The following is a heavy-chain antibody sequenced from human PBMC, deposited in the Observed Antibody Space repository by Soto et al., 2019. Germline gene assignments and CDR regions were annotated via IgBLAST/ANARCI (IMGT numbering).Heavy chain of an antibody. CDR2: IYYSGST. J-gene: IGHJ5*02. V-gene: IGHV4-39*01. Sequence: QLQLQESGPGLVKPSETLSLTCTVSGDSISSSRYYWGWIRQPPGNGLERIGSIYYSGSTSYNPTLRRRVIIYADTTENQVAPKLSSVTAADSDGSYCARRAREVPPAKWGWFDTWGQGTLVTVSS. CDR3: ARRAREVPPAKWGWFDT. D-gene: IGHD7-27*01. CDR1: GDSISSSRYY.